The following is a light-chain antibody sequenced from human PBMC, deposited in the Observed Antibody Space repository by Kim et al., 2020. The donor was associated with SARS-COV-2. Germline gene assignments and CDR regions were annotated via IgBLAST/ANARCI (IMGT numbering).Light chain of an antibody. CDR1: QSVSSY. CDR2: DAS. V-gene: IGKV3-11*01. Sequence: EIVLTQSPATLSLSPRERATLSCRASQSVSSYLAWYQQKPGQAPRLLIYDASNRATGIPARFSGSGSGTDFTLTISSLEPEDFAVYYCQQRSSWPPFTFGQGTKLEI. J-gene: IGKJ2*01. CDR3: QQRSSWPPFT.